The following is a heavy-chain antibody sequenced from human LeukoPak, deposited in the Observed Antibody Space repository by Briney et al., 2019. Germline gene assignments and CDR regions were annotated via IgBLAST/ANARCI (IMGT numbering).Heavy chain of an antibody. V-gene: IGHV3-21*01. CDR2: ISSSSSYI. CDR3: ARDLFVVVPAAGDAFDI. D-gene: IGHD2-2*01. J-gene: IGHJ3*02. Sequence: PGGSLRLSCAASGFTFSSYSMNWVRQAPGKGLEWVSSISSSSSYIYYADSVKGRFTISRDNAKNSLYLQMNSLRAEDTAVYYCARDLFVVVPAAGDAFDIWGQGTVVTVSS. CDR1: GFTFSSYS.